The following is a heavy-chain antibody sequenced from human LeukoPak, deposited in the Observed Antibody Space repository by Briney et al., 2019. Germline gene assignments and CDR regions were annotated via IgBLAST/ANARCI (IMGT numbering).Heavy chain of an antibody. Sequence: GGSLRLSCAASGFIFSSYEMSWVRQAPGKGLEWVSAISGSGTSTYYADSVKGRFTISRDNSKNTLYLQMNSLRAEDTAVYYCAKAPAYYDSNSFQHWGQGTLVTVSS. V-gene: IGHV3-23*01. CDR1: GFIFSSYE. J-gene: IGHJ1*01. CDR2: ISGSGTST. D-gene: IGHD3-22*01. CDR3: AKAPAYYDSNSFQH.